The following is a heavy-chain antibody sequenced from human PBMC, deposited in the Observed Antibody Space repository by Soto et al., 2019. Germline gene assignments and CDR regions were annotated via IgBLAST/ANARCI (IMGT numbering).Heavy chain of an antibody. CDR1: GFTFSSYA. CDR3: ARDLYVWFGELLGGYYYYYMDV. CDR2: VIYSGGST. D-gene: IGHD3-10*01. J-gene: IGHJ6*03. V-gene: IGHV3-23*01. Sequence: PGGSLRLSCAASGFTFSSYAMSWVRQAPGKGLEWVSAVIYSGGSTYYADSVKGRFTISRDNSKNTLYLQMNSLRAEDTAVYYCARDLYVWFGELLGGYYYYYMDVWGKGTTVTVSS.